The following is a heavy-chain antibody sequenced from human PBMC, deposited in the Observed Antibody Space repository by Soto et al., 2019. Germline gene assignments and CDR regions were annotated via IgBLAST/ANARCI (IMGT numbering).Heavy chain of an antibody. CDR3: ATSIRPIAAAGSWFDP. Sequence: PSETLSLTCAVSGGSISSSNWWTWARQPPGKGLEWIGEIYHSGSTNFNPSLKGRVTISVDKSKNQFSLNLSSVTAADTAVYYCATSIRPIAAAGSWFDPWGQGTLVTVSS. J-gene: IGHJ5*02. D-gene: IGHD6-13*01. V-gene: IGHV4-4*02. CDR2: IYHSGST. CDR1: GGSISSSNW.